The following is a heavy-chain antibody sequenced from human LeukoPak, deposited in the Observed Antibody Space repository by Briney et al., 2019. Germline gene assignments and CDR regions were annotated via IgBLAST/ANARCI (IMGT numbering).Heavy chain of an antibody. J-gene: IGHJ4*02. CDR2: INQDGSEK. V-gene: IGHV3-7*01. CDR1: GFTFSSYW. Sequence: GGSLRLSCAASGFTFSSYWMNWVRQAPGKGLEWVANINQDGSEKYYVDSVKGRFTISRDNAKNSLYLQMNSLRAEDTAVYYCARVTGMDTAMVTNWGQGTLVTVSS. CDR3: ARVTGMDTAMVTN. D-gene: IGHD5-18*01.